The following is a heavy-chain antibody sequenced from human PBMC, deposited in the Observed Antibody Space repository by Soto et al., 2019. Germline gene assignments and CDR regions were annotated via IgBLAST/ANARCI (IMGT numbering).Heavy chain of an antibody. V-gene: IGHV1-69*01. J-gene: IGHJ6*02. CDR2: IIPIFGTA. Sequence: QVQLVQSGAEVKKPGSSVKVSCKASGGTFSSYAISWVRQAPGQGLEWMGGIIPIFGTANYAQKFQGRVTITADESTSTAYMELSSLRSEDTAAYYCARGFYGSGSSNYYYYYRMDVWGQGTTVTVSS. CDR1: GGTFSSYA. D-gene: IGHD3-10*01. CDR3: ARGFYGSGSSNYYYYYRMDV.